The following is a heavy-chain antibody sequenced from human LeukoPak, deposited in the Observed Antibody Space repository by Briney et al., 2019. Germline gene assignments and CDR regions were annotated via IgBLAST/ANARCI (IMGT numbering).Heavy chain of an antibody. D-gene: IGHD6-25*01. CDR1: GGPINSGSYY. Sequence: QVQLQESGPGLVKPSQTLSLTCTVSGGPINSGSYYWTWIRLPAGKGLECIGRIYTSGSTNYNPSLRGRAIISADTSTNQFSLRLSSVTAADTAVYYCAREGSAAAGYFQRWGQGTLVTVSS. V-gene: IGHV4-61*02. CDR2: IYTSGST. J-gene: IGHJ1*01. CDR3: AREGSAAAGYFQR.